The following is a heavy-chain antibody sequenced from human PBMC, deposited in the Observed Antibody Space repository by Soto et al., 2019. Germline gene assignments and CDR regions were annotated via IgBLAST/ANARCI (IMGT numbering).Heavy chain of an antibody. CDR1: GESYTSCA. Sequence: SAEVSCKASGESYTSCARHSPRQEPGQRLEWMGWINAGNGNTKYSQKFQGRVTITRDTSASTAYMELSSLRSEDTAVYYCARDNGFGLSDYWGQGTLVTVSS. D-gene: IGHD3-10*01. V-gene: IGHV1-3*01. J-gene: IGHJ4*02. CDR2: INAGNGNT. CDR3: ARDNGFGLSDY.